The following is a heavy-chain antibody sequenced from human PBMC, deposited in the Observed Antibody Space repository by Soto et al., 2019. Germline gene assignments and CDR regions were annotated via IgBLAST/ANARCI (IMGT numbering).Heavy chain of an antibody. Sequence: SETLSLTCTVSGGSISSGDYYWSWIRQPPGKGLEWIGDINHSGSTNYNPSLKSRVTISVDTSKNQFSLKLSPVTAADTAVYYCARGVSGGSESDYYYGMDVWGQGTTVTVSS. V-gene: IGHV4-39*07. CDR1: GGSISSGDYY. D-gene: IGHD2-15*01. CDR2: INHSGST. CDR3: ARGVSGGSESDYYYGMDV. J-gene: IGHJ6*02.